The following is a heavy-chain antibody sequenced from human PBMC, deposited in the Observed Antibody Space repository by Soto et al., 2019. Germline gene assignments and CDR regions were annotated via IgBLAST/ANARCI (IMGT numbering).Heavy chain of an antibody. J-gene: IGHJ3*02. CDR2: IYHSGST. CDR3: ASYANTAFDI. Sequence: KTSETLSLTCAVSGGSISSGGYSWSWIRQPPGKGLEWIGYIYHSGSTYYNPSLKSRVTISVDRSKNQFSLKLSSVTAADTAVYYCASYANTAFDIWGQGTMVTVSS. CDR1: GGSISSGGYS. V-gene: IGHV4-30-2*01. D-gene: IGHD2-2*01.